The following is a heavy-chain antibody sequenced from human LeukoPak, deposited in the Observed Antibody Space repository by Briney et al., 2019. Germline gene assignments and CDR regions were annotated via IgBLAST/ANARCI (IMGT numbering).Heavy chain of an antibody. V-gene: IGHV4-59*11. CDR1: GGSISSHY. J-gene: IGHJ4*02. CDR2: IYYSGST. D-gene: IGHD2-2*02. CDR3: ARICLGGTSCYTDGSYFDY. Sequence: MSSETLSLTCTVSGGSISSHYWSWIRQPPGKGLEWIGYIYYSGSTNYNPSLKSRVTISVDTSKNQFSLKLSSVTAADTAVYYCARICLGGTSCYTDGSYFDYWGQGTLVTVSS.